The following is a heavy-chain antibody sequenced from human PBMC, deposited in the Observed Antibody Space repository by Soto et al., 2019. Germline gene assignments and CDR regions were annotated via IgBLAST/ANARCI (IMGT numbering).Heavy chain of an antibody. V-gene: IGHV3-11*05. CDR1: GFTFSDYY. J-gene: IGHJ5*02. CDR3: ARDSSGWLNWFDP. Sequence: QVPLVESGGGLVKPGGSLRLSCAASGFTFSDYYMSWIRQAPGKGLEWVSYISSSSSYTNYADSVKGRFTISRDNAKNSLYLQMNSLRAEDTAVYYCARDSSGWLNWFDPWGQGTLVTVSS. CDR2: ISSSSSYT. D-gene: IGHD6-19*01.